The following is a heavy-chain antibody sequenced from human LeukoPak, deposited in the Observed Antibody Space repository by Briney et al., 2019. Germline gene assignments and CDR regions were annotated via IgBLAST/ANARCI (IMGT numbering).Heavy chain of an antibody. CDR3: ARGVRYCSSTSCREYFQY. CDR2: INHSGSINHSGST. CDR1: GGSFSGYS. D-gene: IGHD2-2*01. V-gene: IGHV4-34*01. Sequence: SETLSLTCAVYGGSFSGYSWSWIRQPLGQGLEWIGEINHSGSINHSGSTNYNPSLKSRVTISVDTSRNQFSLKLSSVTAADTAMYYCARGVRYCSSTSCREYFQYWGQGTLVPVSS. J-gene: IGHJ1*01.